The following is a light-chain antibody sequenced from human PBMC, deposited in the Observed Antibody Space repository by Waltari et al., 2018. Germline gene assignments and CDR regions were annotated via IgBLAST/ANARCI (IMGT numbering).Light chain of an antibody. Sequence: IPLTQSPSSLSASVGDRVTIPFRASPVISNYLAWYQQRPGKAPKLLIYTASTLQSGVPSRFSGSGSGTDFTLTISSLQPEDFATYFCQQDNSFPLTFGGGTKVETK. CDR2: TAS. CDR3: QQDNSFPLT. J-gene: IGKJ4*01. V-gene: IGKV1-9*01. CDR1: PVISNY.